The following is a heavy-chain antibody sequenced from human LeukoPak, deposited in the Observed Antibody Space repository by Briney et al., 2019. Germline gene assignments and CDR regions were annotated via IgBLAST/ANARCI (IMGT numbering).Heavy chain of an antibody. D-gene: IGHD2-2*01. J-gene: IGHJ4*02. CDR2: IYYSGST. Sequence: SETLSLTCTVSGGSISSGVYYWSWIRQPPGKGLEWIGYIYYSGSTYYNPSLKSRVTISVDTSKNQFSLKLSSVAAADTAVYYCARAVVPAAKAFDYWGQGTLVTVSS. CDR1: GGSISSGVYY. V-gene: IGHV4-30-4*01. CDR3: ARAVVPAAKAFDY.